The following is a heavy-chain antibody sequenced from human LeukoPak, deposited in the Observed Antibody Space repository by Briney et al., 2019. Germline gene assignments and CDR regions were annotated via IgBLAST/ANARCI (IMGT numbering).Heavy chain of an antibody. J-gene: IGHJ6*03. D-gene: IGHD5-18*01. CDR1: GGSFSSSSYH. V-gene: IGHV4-39*01. CDR3: ARHSGYSYGYAYYYYYMDV. CDR2: IYYSGST. Sequence: SETLSLTCTVSGGSFSSSSYHWGWIRQPPGKGLEWIGSIYYSGSTYYNPSLKSRVTISVDPSKNQFSLKLSSVTAADTAVYYCARHSGYSYGYAYYYYYMDVWGKGTTVTVSS.